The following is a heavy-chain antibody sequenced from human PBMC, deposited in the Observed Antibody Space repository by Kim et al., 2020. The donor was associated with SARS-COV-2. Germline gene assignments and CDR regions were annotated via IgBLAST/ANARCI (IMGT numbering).Heavy chain of an antibody. Sequence: GGSLRLSCAASGFTFDYYSMHWVRQAPGKGLEWVSGIRWNSNSIGYADCVRGRFTISIDNAENTLYLQMNSLRPEDTALYYCVKGGGEHHRGSWPHYWGQGTLVTVSS. D-gene: IGHD3-16*01. CDR3: VKGGGEHHRGSWPHY. CDR1: GFTFDYYS. CDR2: IRWNSNSI. V-gene: IGHV3-9*01. J-gene: IGHJ4*02.